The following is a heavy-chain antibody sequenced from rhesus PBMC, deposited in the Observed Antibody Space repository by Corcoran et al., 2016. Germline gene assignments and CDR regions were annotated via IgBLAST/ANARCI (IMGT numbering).Heavy chain of an antibody. CDR1: GGSFSGYY. CDR3: ARSGLYSGSYYPPYYFDY. CDR2: IRGRSGST. Sequence: QVQLQESGPGPVKPSETLSLTCAVSGGSFSGYYWGWIRQPPGKGLAWIGYIRGRSGSTDYNPSLKSRVTMSTDTSKNQFSLKLSSVTAADTAVYYCARSGLYSGSYYPPYYFDYWGQGVLVTVSS. J-gene: IGHJ4*01. V-gene: IGHV4-165*01. D-gene: IGHD3-16*01.